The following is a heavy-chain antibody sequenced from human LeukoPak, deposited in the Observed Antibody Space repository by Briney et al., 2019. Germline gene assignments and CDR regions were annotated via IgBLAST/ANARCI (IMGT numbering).Heavy chain of an antibody. J-gene: IGHJ4*02. CDR3: ARDGYGREGFDY. V-gene: IGHV1-2*02. CDR1: GYTFTRYS. CDR2: INCNSGGT. D-gene: IGHD3-10*02. Sequence: ASVKVSCKASGYTFTRYSMHWVRQAPGQGLEWMAWINCNSGGTNYAQKFHGRVTMTRDTSISTAYMELSSLTSDDTAVYFCARDGYGREGFDYWGQGTLVTVSS.